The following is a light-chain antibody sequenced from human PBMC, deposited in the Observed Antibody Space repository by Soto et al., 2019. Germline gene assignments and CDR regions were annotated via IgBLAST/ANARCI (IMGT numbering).Light chain of an antibody. Sequence: EIVLTQSPATLSLSPLERVGLXRRASQSVSNSLAWYQQKPGQPPRLLIYDVSNRATGIPARFSGSGSGTDFTLTITSLEPEDFAVYFCHQRYNWPRVTFGQGTRLEIK. J-gene: IGKJ5*01. V-gene: IGKV3-11*01. CDR2: DVS. CDR3: HQRYNWPRVT. CDR1: QSVSNS.